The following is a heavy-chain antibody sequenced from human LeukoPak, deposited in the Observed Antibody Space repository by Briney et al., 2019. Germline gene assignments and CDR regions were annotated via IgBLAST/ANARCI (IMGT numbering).Heavy chain of an antibody. J-gene: IGHJ4*02. CDR1: GGSISSGGYY. Sequence: SETLSLTCTVSGGSISSGGYYWSWIRQHPGKGLEWIGYIYYSGSTYYNPSLKSRVTISVDTSKNQFSLKLSSVTAADTAVYYCASMNYYDSSGYYYPFDYWGQGTLVTASS. V-gene: IGHV4-31*03. CDR3: ASMNYYDSSGYYYPFDY. CDR2: IYYSGST. D-gene: IGHD3-22*01.